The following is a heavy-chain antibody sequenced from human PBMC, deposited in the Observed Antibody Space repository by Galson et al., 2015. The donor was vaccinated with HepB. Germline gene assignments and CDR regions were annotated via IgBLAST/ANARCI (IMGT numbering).Heavy chain of an antibody. Sequence: SVKVSCKASGYTFTSYGISWVRQAPGQGLEWMGWISAYNGNSNYAQTLQGRVTMTMDTSTSTAYMELRSLSSDDTAVYYCARDGKFYYSHYGMDVWGQGTTVTVSS. CDR2: ISAYNGNS. J-gene: IGHJ6*02. CDR3: ARDGKFYYSHYGMDV. V-gene: IGHV1-18*04. D-gene: IGHD1-7*01. CDR1: GYTFTSYG.